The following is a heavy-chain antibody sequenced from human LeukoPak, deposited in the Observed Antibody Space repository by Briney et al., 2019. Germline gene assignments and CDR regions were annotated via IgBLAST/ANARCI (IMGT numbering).Heavy chain of an antibody. CDR1: GFTFSSYW. CDR3: AASAAAGGRYYYYYYGMDV. Sequence: GGSLRLSCAASGFTFSSYWMAWVRQTPGKGLEWVSAISGSGGSTYYADSVKGRFTISRDNSKNTLYLQMNSLRAEDTAVYYCAASAAAGGRYYYYYYGMDVWGQGTTVTVSS. V-gene: IGHV3-23*01. J-gene: IGHJ6*02. CDR2: ISGSGGST. D-gene: IGHD6-13*01.